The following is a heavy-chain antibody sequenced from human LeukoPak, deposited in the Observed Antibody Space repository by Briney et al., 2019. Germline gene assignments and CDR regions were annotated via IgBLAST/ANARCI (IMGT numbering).Heavy chain of an antibody. V-gene: IGHV1-46*01. CDR3: ARDSQYYYDKGDAFDI. J-gene: IGHJ3*02. D-gene: IGHD3-22*01. Sequence: ASVKVSCKASGYTFTSYYMHWVRQAPGQGLEWMGIINPSGGSTSYAQKFQGRVTVTRDTSTSTVYMELSSLRSEDTAVYYCARDSQYYYDKGDAFDIWGQGTMVTVSS. CDR1: GYTFTSYY. CDR2: INPSGGST.